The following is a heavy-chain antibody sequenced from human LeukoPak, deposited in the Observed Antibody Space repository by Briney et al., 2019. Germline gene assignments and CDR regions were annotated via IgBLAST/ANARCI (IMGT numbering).Heavy chain of an antibody. J-gene: IGHJ4*02. Sequence: PGGSLRLSCAASGFTFSSYGMHWVRQAPGKGLEWVAVISYDGSNKYYADSVKGRFTISRDNSKNTLYLQMNSLRAEDTAVYYCAKEAPKLSSGVDYWGQGTLVTVSS. CDR1: GFTFSSYG. CDR2: ISYDGSNK. D-gene: IGHD2-15*01. V-gene: IGHV3-30*18. CDR3: AKEAPKLSSGVDY.